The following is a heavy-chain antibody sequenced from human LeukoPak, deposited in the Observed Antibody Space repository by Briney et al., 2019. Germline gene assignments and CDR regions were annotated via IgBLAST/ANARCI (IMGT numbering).Heavy chain of an antibody. CDR3: AGGGGRDSGRENDY. D-gene: IGHD1-26*01. Sequence: GASVKVSCKASGYTFTRYGVSWVRQAPGQGLEWVGWVSGYNHNTNYAHKLQGRVTMTTDTSTSTAYMELRSLTSDDTAMYYCAGGGGRDSGRENDYWGQGTLVTVSS. CDR1: GYTFTRYG. CDR2: VSGYNHNT. V-gene: IGHV1-18*01. J-gene: IGHJ4*02.